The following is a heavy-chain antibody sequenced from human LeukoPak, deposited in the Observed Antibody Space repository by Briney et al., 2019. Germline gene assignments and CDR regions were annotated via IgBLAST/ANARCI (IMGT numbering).Heavy chain of an antibody. V-gene: IGHV3-7*01. Sequence: QSGGSLRLSCADSGFTFRDFWMHWVRQAPGKGLEWVANINQDGSHKYYMDAVKGRFTISRDTAKNSVHWQMNSLRAEDTAVYYCARDRGYTSYDYWGQGIQVTVSS. CDR3: ARDRGYTSYDY. CDR2: INQDGSHK. CDR1: GFTFRDFW. D-gene: IGHD5-18*01. J-gene: IGHJ4*02.